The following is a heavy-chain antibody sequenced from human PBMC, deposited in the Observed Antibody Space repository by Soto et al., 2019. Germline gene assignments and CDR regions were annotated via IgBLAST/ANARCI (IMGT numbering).Heavy chain of an antibody. CDR2: IKQDGSEK. CDR1: GFTFSSYW. CDR3: ARWAPGEYYDILTGYYSFDY. D-gene: IGHD3-9*01. V-gene: IGHV3-7*05. Sequence: PGGSLRLSCAASGFTFSSYWMSWVRQAPGKGLEWVANIKQDGSEKYYVDSVKGRFTISRDNAKNSLYLQMNSLRAEDTAVYYCARWAPGEYYDILTGYYSFDYWGQGTLVTVSS. J-gene: IGHJ4*02.